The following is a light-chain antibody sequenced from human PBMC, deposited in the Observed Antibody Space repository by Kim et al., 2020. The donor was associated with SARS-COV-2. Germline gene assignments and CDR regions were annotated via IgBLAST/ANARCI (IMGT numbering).Light chain of an antibody. J-gene: IGKJ2*01. V-gene: IGKV2D-29*01. Sequence: PASISCKSSQGHLHSDGIIYLYWYLPKPGQPPQLLIYELSNRFSGVPDRFSGSGSGTNLTLKISRVKAEDAGFYYGMQSRQVPLTFGQGTKLEI. CDR3: MQSRQVPLT. CDR1: QGHLHSDGIIY. CDR2: ELS.